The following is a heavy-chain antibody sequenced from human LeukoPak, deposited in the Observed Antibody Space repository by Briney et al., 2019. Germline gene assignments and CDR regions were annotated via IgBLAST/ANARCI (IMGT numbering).Heavy chain of an antibody. J-gene: IGHJ4*02. D-gene: IGHD6-19*01. V-gene: IGHV1-2*02. CDR2: INPNSGGT. CDR3: ARDSAVAVAEGVSDY. CDR1: GYTFTGYY. Sequence: ASVKVSCKASGYTFTGYYMHWVRQAPGQGLEWMGWINPNSGGTKYAQNFQGRVTMTRDTSISTAYMELSRLKSDDTAVYYCARDSAVAVAEGVSDYWGQGTLVTVSS.